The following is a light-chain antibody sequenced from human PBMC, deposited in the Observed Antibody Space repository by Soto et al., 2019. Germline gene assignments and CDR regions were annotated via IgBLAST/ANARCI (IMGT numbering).Light chain of an antibody. CDR1: SSDNAIYNY. CDR2: RGS. Sequence: ISCTGTSSDNAIYNYVSWYQQHPGKAPKLLIYRGSNRPSGVSNRFSGSESGNTASLTISGLQAEDETYYNCSSYTRTGSLYVFGTGTKVTVL. V-gene: IGLV2-14*01. CDR3: SSYTRTGSLYV. J-gene: IGLJ1*01.